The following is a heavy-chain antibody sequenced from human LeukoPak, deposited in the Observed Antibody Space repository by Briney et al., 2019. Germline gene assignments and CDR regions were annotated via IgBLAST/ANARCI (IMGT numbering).Heavy chain of an antibody. Sequence: GGSLRLSCAASGFPFSSYAMSWVRQAPGKGLEWVSGISGSGGSIYYADSVRGRFIISRDKSKKTVYLQMNSLRAGDTAVYYCAKDPYGTRYFDYWGQGTLVTVSS. CDR1: GFPFSSYA. V-gene: IGHV3-23*01. CDR2: ISGSGGSI. D-gene: IGHD2-2*01. CDR3: AKDPYGTRYFDY. J-gene: IGHJ4*02.